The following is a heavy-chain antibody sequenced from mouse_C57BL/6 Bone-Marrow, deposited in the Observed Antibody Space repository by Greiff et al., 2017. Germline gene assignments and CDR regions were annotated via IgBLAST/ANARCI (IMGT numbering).Heavy chain of an antibody. CDR2: INPSTGGT. J-gene: IGHJ4*01. CDR3: AGEVDY. Sequence: EVQLQQSGPELVKPGASVKISCKASGYSFTGYYMNWVKQSPEKSLEWIGEINPSTGGTTYNQKFKAKATLTVDKSSSTAYMQLKSLTSEDSAVYYCAGEVDYWGQGTSVTVSS. CDR1: GYSFTGYY. V-gene: IGHV1-42*01.